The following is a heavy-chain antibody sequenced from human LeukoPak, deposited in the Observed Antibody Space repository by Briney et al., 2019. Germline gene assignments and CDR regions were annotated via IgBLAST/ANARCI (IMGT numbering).Heavy chain of an antibody. CDR3: ARLSSTLYYSMDV. Sequence: SETLSLTCAVSGSSIGSYYWTWIRQPPGKGLEWIGYIQNSALYRATIKSGPSLQSRVSLSIDTSKKQVSLTVNSVTAADTAVYYCARLSSTLYYSMDVWGPGTAVTVSS. CDR1: GSSIGSYY. V-gene: IGHV4-4*08. J-gene: IGHJ6*02. CDR2: IQNSALYRATI. D-gene: IGHD6-6*01.